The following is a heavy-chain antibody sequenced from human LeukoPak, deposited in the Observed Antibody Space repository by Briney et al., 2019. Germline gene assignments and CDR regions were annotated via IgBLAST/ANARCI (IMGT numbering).Heavy chain of an antibody. D-gene: IGHD3-10*01. CDR2: IFYSGST. V-gene: IGHV4-59*01. CDR1: GGSISSYY. Sequence: PSETLSLTCTVSGGSISSYYWSWIRQPPGKGLEWIGNIFYSGSTYYSPSLKSRVTISLDTSRNQFSLKLSSVTAADTAVYYCARSTMVRGVSTFYYYYYMDVWGKGTTVTISS. CDR3: ARSTMVRGVSTFYYYYYMDV. J-gene: IGHJ6*03.